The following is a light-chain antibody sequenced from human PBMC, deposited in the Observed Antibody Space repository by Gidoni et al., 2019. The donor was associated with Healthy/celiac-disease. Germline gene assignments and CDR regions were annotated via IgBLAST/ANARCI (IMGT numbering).Light chain of an antibody. J-gene: IGLJ1*01. CDR3: SSYTSSSTYV. CDR2: EVS. V-gene: IGLV2-18*02. Sequence: QSALTQPPSVSASPGPSVTISCTGTSSDVGSYNRVSWYQQPPGTAPKLMIYEVSNRPSGVPDRFSGSKSGNTASLTISGLQAEDEADYYCSSYTSSSTYVFGTGTKVTVL. CDR1: SSDVGSYNR.